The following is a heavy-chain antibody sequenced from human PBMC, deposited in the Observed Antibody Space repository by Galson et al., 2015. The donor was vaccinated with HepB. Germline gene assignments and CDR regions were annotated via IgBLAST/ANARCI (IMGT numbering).Heavy chain of an antibody. CDR2: INPGGGST. D-gene: IGHD2-15*01. J-gene: IGHJ4*02. Sequence: SVKVSCKASGYTFTSYYMHWVRQAPGQGLEWMGIINPGGGSTSYAQKFQGRVTMTRDTSTSTVYMELSSLRSEDTAVYYCARALKTPDIVVVVAATWMDYWGQGTLVTVSS. CDR1: GYTFTSYY. CDR3: ARALKTPDIVVVVAATWMDY. V-gene: IGHV1-46*01.